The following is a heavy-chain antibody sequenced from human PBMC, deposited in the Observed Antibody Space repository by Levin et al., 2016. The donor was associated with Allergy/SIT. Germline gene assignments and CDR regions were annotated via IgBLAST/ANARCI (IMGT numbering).Heavy chain of an antibody. CDR3: ASTGYYYDSSGFFY. CDR2: ISSSSTYT. D-gene: IGHD3-22*01. V-gene: IGHV3-11*03. Sequence: GESLKISCAASGFTFSDYYMSWIRQAPGKGLEWISYISSSSTYTNYADSVKGRFTISRDNAKNSLYLQMNSLRAEDTAVYYCASTGYYYDSSGFFYWGQGTLVTVSS. CDR1: GFTFSDYY. J-gene: IGHJ4*02.